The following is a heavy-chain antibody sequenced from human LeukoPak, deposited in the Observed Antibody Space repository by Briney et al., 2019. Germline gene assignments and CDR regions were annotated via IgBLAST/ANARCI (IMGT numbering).Heavy chain of an antibody. CDR1: GATLNIGHA. J-gene: IGHJ5*02. CDR2: IIPFLGEV. D-gene: IGHD2-21*01. Sequence: EASVKVSFEAFGATLNIGHAFIWARQAPGQGLQWMGRIIPFLGEVNYAQNFQGRVSFTAEKSTATMYMEMKSLRLDDTAIYYCSPCGHAYDWFGPWGQGTLVTVSS. V-gene: IGHV1-69*04. CDR3: SPCGHAYDWFGP.